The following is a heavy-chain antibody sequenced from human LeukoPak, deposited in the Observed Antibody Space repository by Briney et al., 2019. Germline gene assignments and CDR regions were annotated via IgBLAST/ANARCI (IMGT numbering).Heavy chain of an antibody. CDR2: ISYNGGP. CDR1: GFTFTTYA. J-gene: IGHJ4*02. D-gene: IGHD4-17*01. V-gene: IGHV4-59*01. CDR3: ARGAVTTGYFDY. Sequence: GSLRLSCAASGFTFTTYAMSWVRQPPGKGLEWIGYISYNGGPNYNPSLKSRVTISVDTSKNHFSLKLSSVTPADTAVYFCARGAVTTGYFDYWGQGTLVTVSS.